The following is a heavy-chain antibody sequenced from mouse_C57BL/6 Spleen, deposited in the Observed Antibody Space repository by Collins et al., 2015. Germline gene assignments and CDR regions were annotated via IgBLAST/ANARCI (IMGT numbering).Heavy chain of an antibody. Sequence: DVQLQESGPGLVKPSQSLSLTCTVTGYSITSDYAWNWIRQFPGNKLEWMGYISYSGSTSYNPSLKSRISITRDTSKNQFFLQLNSVTTEDTATYYCARLIWPRYWYFDVWGAGTTVTVSS. J-gene: IGHJ1*01. CDR1: GYSITSDYA. V-gene: IGHV3-2*02. CDR3: ARLIWPRYWYFDV. D-gene: IGHD1-1*02. CDR2: ISYSGST.